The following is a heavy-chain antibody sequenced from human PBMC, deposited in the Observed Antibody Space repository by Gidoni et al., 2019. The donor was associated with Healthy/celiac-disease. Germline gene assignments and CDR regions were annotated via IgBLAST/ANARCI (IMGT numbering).Heavy chain of an antibody. V-gene: IGHV3-7*01. CDR2: IKQDGSET. CDR1: GFTFSSYW. CDR3: ASDSYYDFWSGYYTLYYYYYGMDV. Sequence: EVQLVVSGGGLVQPGGSLRLSCAASGFTFSSYWMRWVRQAPGKGLECVANIKQDGSETYYVDSVKGRFTISRDNAKSSLYLQINSLRAEDTAVYYCASDSYYDFWSGYYTLYYYYYGMDVWGQGTTVTVSS. J-gene: IGHJ6*02. D-gene: IGHD3-3*01.